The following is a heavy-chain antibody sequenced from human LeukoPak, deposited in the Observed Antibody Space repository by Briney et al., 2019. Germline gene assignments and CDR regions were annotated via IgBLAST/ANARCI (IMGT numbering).Heavy chain of an antibody. CDR1: GLTFSSYS. J-gene: IGHJ4*02. CDR3: ARGLRDGYNPYDY. CDR2: ISSSSSYI. D-gene: IGHD5-24*01. Sequence: GGSLRLSCAASGLTFSSYSMNWVRHAQGKGLEWVSSISSSSSYIYYADSVKGRFTIPRDNAKNSLYLQMNSLRAEDTAVYYCARGLRDGYNPYDYWGQGTLVTVSS. V-gene: IGHV3-21*01.